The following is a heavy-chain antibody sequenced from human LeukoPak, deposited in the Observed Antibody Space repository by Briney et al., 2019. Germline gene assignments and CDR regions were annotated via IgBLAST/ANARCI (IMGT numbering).Heavy chain of an antibody. J-gene: IGHJ3*02. CDR3: ATDLFAMATIGPRDAFDI. V-gene: IGHV1-24*01. D-gene: IGHD5-24*01. CDR2: FDPEDGET. Sequence: ASVKVSCKVSGYTLTELSMHWVRQAPGKGLEWMGGFDPEDGETIYAQKFQGRVTMTEDTSTDTAYMELSSLRSEDTAVYYCATDLFAMATIGPRDAFDIWGQGTMVTVSS. CDR1: GYTLTELS.